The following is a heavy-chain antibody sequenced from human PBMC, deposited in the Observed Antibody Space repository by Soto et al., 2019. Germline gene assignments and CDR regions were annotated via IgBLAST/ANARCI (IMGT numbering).Heavy chain of an antibody. CDR3: ARVGGYSSSTFDY. J-gene: IGHJ4*02. CDR1: GGTFSSYA. D-gene: IGHD6-6*01. CDR2: IIPIFGTA. Sequence: EASVKVSCKASGGTFSSYAISWVRQAPGQGLEWMGGIIPIFGTANYAQKFQGRVTITADESTSTAYMELSSLRSEDTAVYYCARVGGYSSSTFDYWGQGTLVTVSS. V-gene: IGHV1-69*13.